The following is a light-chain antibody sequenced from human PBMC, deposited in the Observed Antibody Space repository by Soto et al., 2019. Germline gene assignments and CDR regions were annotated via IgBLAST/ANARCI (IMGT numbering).Light chain of an antibody. V-gene: IGKV3-11*01. CDR2: DAS. Sequence: EILLTQSPATLSLSPGERATLSCRASQSVSSYLAWYQQKPGQAPRLLIYDASNRATGIPARFSGSGSGTEFTLTISSLQPDDFATYYCQPYMSYSFGQGTKV. CDR1: QSVSSY. CDR3: QPYMSYS. J-gene: IGKJ1*01.